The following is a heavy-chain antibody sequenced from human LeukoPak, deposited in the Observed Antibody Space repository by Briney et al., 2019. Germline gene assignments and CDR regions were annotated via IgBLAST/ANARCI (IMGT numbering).Heavy chain of an antibody. CDR2: ITENGDNT. CDR3: AKRDSGGSYEGDY. D-gene: IGHD1-26*01. Sequence: AGGSLRLSCAASVFTFSSYAMSWVRQAPGKGLEWVSGITENGDNTYYADSVKGRFTISRDNSKNTLYLQMNSLRAEDTAVYYCAKRDSGGSYEGDYWGQGTLVTVSS. J-gene: IGHJ4*02. CDR1: VFTFSSYA. V-gene: IGHV3-23*01.